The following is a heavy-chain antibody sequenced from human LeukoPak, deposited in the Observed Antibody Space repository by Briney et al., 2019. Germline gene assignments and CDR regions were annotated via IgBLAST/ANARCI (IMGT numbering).Heavy chain of an antibody. CDR3: ATHDYYGSGSYYNVGYYYMDV. V-gene: IGHV3-43*02. CDR1: GFTFDDYA. Sequence: GGSLRLSCAASGFTFDDYAMHWVRQAPGKGLKWVSLISGDGGSTYYADSVKGRFTISRDNSKNSLYLQMNSLRTEDTALYYCATHDYYGSGSYYNVGYYYMDVWGKGTTVTVSS. CDR2: ISGDGGST. D-gene: IGHD3-10*01. J-gene: IGHJ6*03.